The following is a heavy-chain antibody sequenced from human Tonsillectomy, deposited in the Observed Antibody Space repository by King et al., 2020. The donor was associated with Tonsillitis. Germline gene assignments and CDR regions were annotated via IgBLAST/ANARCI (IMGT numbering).Heavy chain of an antibody. CDR3: ARSGYCSSTSCYRGGAFDI. CDR2: VYSSGST. V-gene: IGHV4-61*02. D-gene: IGHD2-2*02. J-gene: IGHJ3*02. Sequence: QLQESGPGLVKSSQTLSLTCTVSGGSIISGSYYWSWIRQPAGKGLEWIGRVYSSGSTNYNPSLKSRVTMSVDTSKNQFSLKLSSVTAADTAVYYCARSGYCSSTSCYRGGAFDIWGQGTMVTVSS. CDR1: GGSIISGSYY.